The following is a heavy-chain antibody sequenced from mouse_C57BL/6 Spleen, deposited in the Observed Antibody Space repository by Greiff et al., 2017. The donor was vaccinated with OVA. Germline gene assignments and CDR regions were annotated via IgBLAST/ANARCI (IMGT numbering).Heavy chain of an antibody. Sequence: QVQLQQPGPELVKPGASVKISCKASGYAFSSYWMNWVKQRPGKGLEWIGRIYPGDGDTNYNGKFKGKATLTADKSSSTAYMQLSSLTSEDSAVYFCVYDYDGYFDYWGQGTTLTVSS. J-gene: IGHJ2*01. D-gene: IGHD2-4*01. CDR2: IYPGDGDT. V-gene: IGHV1-82*01. CDR1: GYAFSSYW. CDR3: VYDYDGYFDY.